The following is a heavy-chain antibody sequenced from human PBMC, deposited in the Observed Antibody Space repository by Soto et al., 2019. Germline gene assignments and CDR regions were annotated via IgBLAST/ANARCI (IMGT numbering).Heavy chain of an antibody. J-gene: IGHJ4*02. CDR2: INPSGGST. CDR3: ARGPRRVEITGTPFDY. D-gene: IGHD1-7*01. CDR1: GYTFTSYY. V-gene: IGHV1-46*01. Sequence: GASVKVSCKASGYTFTSYYMHWVRQAPGQGLEWMGIINPSGGSTSYAQKFQGRVTMTRDTSTSTAYMELSSLRSEDTAVYYCARGPRRVEITGTPFDYWGQGTLVTVSS.